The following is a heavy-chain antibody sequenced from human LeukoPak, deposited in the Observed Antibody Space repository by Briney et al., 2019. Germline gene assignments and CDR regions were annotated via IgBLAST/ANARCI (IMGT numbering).Heavy chain of an antibody. V-gene: IGHV4-4*07. Sequence: SETLPLTCTVSGGSISSYYWSWIRQPAGKGLEWIGRIYTSGSTNYNPSLKSRVTMSVDTSKNQFSLKLSSVTAADTAVYYCARGVPGSSWYNWFDPWGQGTLVTVSS. CDR1: GGSISSYY. CDR3: ARGVPGSSWYNWFDP. CDR2: IYTSGST. J-gene: IGHJ5*02. D-gene: IGHD6-13*01.